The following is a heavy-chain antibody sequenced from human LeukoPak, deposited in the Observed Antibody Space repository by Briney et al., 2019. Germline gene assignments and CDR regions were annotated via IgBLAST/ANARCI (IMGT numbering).Heavy chain of an antibody. CDR3: AKRNYDSSGYSLDAFDI. CDR1: GFTFSSNA. D-gene: IGHD3-22*01. CDR2: ISGSGGST. Sequence: SGGSLRLSCAASGFTFSSNAMTWVRQAPGKGREWVSVISGSGGSTYYADSVKGRVTISRDNSKNTLYLQMNSLRAEDTAVYYCAKRNYDSSGYSLDAFDIWGQGTMVTVSS. V-gene: IGHV3-23*01. J-gene: IGHJ3*02.